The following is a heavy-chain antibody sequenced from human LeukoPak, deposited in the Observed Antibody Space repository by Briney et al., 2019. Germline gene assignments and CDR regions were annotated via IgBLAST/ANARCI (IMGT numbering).Heavy chain of an antibody. D-gene: IGHD1-26*01. V-gene: IGHV3-23*01. Sequence: GGSLRLSCAASGFTFSSYAMSWVRQAPGKGLEWVSIISGGGRNIYYADSVNGRFTISRDNSKNTLYLQMNSLRAEDTAVYNCAKHTLYSGSPGRPFDYWGQGTLVTVSS. CDR1: GFTFSSYA. CDR3: AKHTLYSGSPGRPFDY. CDR2: ISGGGRNI. J-gene: IGHJ4*02.